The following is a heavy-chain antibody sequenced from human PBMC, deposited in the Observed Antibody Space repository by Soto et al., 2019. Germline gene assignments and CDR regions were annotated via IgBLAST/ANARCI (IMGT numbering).Heavy chain of an antibody. CDR2: IYSGGST. D-gene: IGHD2-15*01. CDR1: GFTVSSNY. Sequence: PGGSLRLSCAASGFTVSSNYMSWVRQAPGKGLEWVSVIYSGGSTYYADSVKGRFTISRDNSKNTLYLQMNSLRAEDTAVYYCARVMVGYCSGGSCYSETYNWFDPWGQGTLVTVSS. J-gene: IGHJ5*02. CDR3: ARVMVGYCSGGSCYSETYNWFDP. V-gene: IGHV3-53*01.